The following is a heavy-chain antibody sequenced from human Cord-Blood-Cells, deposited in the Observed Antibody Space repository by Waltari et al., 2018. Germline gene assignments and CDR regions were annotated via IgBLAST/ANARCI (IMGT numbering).Heavy chain of an antibody. CDR1: GGSFSGYY. D-gene: IGHD6-13*01. J-gene: IGHJ3*02. Sequence: QVQLQQWGAGLLKPSETLSLTCAVYGGSFSGYYWSWIRQPPGKGLEWIGEINHSGSTNYNPSLKSRVTISVDTSKNQFSLKLSSVTAADTAVYYCARPWCSSWYAFDIWGQGTMVTVSS. CDR2: INHSGST. V-gene: IGHV4-34*01. CDR3: ARPWCSSWYAFDI.